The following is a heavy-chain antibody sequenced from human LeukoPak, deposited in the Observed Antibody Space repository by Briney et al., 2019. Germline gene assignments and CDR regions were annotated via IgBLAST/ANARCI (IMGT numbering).Heavy chain of an antibody. CDR2: ISGDAGST. J-gene: IGHJ4*02. Sequence: GGSLRLSCAASGFTFDDYAMHWVRQAPGKGLEWVSLISGDAGSTYYADSVKGRFTISRDDSKNSLYLQMNRLRTEDTAFYYCAKDIYRGLDMATRPDYWGQGTLVTVSS. CDR3: AKDIYRGLDMATRPDY. D-gene: IGHD5-24*01. CDR1: GFTFDDYA. V-gene: IGHV3-43*02.